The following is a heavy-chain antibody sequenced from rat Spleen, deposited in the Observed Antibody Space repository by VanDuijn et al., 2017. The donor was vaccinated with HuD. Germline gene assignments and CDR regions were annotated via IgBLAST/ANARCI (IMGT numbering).Heavy chain of an antibody. CDR2: IGTGGSI. Sequence: EVQLVESGGGLVQPGRSLKLSCVASGFTFNNYWMTWIRQAPGKGLEWVASIGTGGSIYYPDSVKGRFTISRDNAQNTLYLQMDSLRSEDTATYYCARVGTRVSRFAYWGQGTLVTVSS. V-gene: IGHV5-31*01. D-gene: IGHD1-4*01. CDR1: GFTFNNYW. CDR3: ARVGTRVSRFAY. J-gene: IGHJ3*01.